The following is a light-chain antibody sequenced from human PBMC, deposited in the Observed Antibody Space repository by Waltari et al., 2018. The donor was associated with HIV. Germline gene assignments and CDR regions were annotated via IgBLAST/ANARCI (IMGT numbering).Light chain of an antibody. Sequence: SYVLTQPPSVSVAPGKTARITCGGNNVGSERVHWYQPKPGQAPVSVILADSDRSSGIPERFSGSNSGNTATLTISGVEAGDEADYYCQVWDSDSDHWVFGGGTKLTVL. V-gene: IGLV3-21*04. CDR3: QVWDSDSDHWV. CDR1: NVGSER. CDR2: ADS. J-gene: IGLJ3*02.